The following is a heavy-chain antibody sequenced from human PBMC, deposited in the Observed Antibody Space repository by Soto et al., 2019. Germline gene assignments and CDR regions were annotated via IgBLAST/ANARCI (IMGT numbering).Heavy chain of an antibody. CDR1: GFTFSSYG. Sequence: PGGSLRLSCAASGFTFSSYGMHWVRQAPGKGLEWVAVIWYDGSNKYYADSVKGRFTISRDNSKNTLYLQMNSLRAEDTAVYYCARARFDGTEEFDYWGQGTLVTVSS. CDR3: ARARFDGTEEFDY. CDR2: IWYDGSNK. J-gene: IGHJ4*02. V-gene: IGHV3-33*01. D-gene: IGHD3-10*01.